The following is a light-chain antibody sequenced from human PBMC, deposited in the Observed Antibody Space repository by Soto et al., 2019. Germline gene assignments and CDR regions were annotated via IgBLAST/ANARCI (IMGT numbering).Light chain of an antibody. J-gene: IGKJ4*02. V-gene: IGKV1-5*03. Sequence: DIQMTQSPSTLSASVGDRVTITCRASQSVGSSMAWYQQKPGEAPKLLISKASSLQTGVPSRFNGGGSGAEFTLTISSLQPGDFATCYCQQYWGPPLAFGGGTRV. CDR2: KAS. CDR3: QQYWGPPLA. CDR1: QSVGSS.